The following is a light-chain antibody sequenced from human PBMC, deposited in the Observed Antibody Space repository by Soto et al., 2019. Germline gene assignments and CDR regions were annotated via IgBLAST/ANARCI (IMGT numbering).Light chain of an antibody. CDR3: SSYTSSIYV. V-gene: IGLV2-14*01. CDR1: SSDVGGYNY. CDR2: EVN. Sequence: QSALTQPASVSGSPGQSITISCTGISSDVGGYNYVSWYQHHPGKAPKLMIYEVNNRPSGISNRFSGSKSGNTASLTISGLQAEDEADYYCSSYTSSIYVFGTGTKLTVL. J-gene: IGLJ1*01.